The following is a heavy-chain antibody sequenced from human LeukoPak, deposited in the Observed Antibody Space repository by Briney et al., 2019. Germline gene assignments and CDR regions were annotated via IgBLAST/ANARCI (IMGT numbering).Heavy chain of an antibody. Sequence: QPGGSLRLSCAASGFTFSSYGMHWVRQAPGKGLEWVAFIRSDGSNKYYADSVKGRFTISRDNSKNTLYLQMNSLRAEDTAVYYCAAEEGYLTNGGNYKGVDYWGQGTLVTVSS. J-gene: IGHJ4*02. CDR1: GFTFSSYG. V-gene: IGHV3-30*02. D-gene: IGHD4/OR15-4a*01. CDR3: AAEEGYLTNGGNYKGVDY. CDR2: IRSDGSNK.